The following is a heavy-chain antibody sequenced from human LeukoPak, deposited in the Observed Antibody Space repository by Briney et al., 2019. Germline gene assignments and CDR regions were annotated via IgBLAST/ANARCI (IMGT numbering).Heavy chain of an antibody. Sequence: SETLSLTCTVSGGSISSSGYYWGWIRQSPGEGLEWIGNIYYSGSTNYNPSLKSRVTISVDTSKNQFSLKLSSVTAADTAVYYCARAAYDFWSQRRYYFDYWGQGTLVTVSS. V-gene: IGHV4-39*07. J-gene: IGHJ4*02. CDR2: IYYSGST. CDR3: ARAAYDFWSQRRYYFDY. D-gene: IGHD3-3*01. CDR1: GGSISSSGYY.